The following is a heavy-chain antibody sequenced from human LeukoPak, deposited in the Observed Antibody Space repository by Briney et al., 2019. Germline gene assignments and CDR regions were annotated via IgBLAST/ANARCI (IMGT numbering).Heavy chain of an antibody. V-gene: IGHV3-30*03. D-gene: IGHD5-12*01. CDR2: ISYDGSNK. J-gene: IGHJ6*04. CDR1: GFTFSSYG. CDR3: ARDHPITSEGMDV. Sequence: GVSLRLSCEASGFTFSSYGMHWVRQAPGKGLEWVAVISYDGSNKYYADSVKGRFTISRDNSKNTLYLQINSLRAEDTAVYYCARDHPITSEGMDVWGKGTTVTVSS.